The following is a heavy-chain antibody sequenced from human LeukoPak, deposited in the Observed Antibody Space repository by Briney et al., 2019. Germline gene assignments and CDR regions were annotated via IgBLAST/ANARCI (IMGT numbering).Heavy chain of an antibody. J-gene: IGHJ3*02. CDR1: GYTFTSYD. Sequence: ASVTVSCKASGYTFTSYDINWVRQAPGQGLEWMGWMNPNSGNTGYAQKFQGRVTMTRNTSISTAYMELSSLRSEDTAVYYCARPAVGYAFDIWGQGTMVTVSS. CDR3: ARPAVGYAFDI. CDR2: MNPNSGNT. V-gene: IGHV1-8*01. D-gene: IGHD4-23*01.